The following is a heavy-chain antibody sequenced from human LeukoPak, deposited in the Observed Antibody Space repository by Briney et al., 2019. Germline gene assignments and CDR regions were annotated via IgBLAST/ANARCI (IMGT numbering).Heavy chain of an antibody. V-gene: IGHV3-23*01. CDR1: GFTLSKSA. CDR2: ISGRGDYT. Sequence: GGSLRLSCAASGFTLSKSAMTWVRQAPGTGLEWVSAISGRGDYTYYADSVKGRFTISRDKSKNMLYLQMRSLRAEDTAVYYCAKREAEESGPIDYWGQGTLVTVSS. J-gene: IGHJ4*02. D-gene: IGHD3-3*01. CDR3: AKREAEESGPIDY.